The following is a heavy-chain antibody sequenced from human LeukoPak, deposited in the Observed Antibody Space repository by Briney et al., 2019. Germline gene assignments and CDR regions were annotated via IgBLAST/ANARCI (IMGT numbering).Heavy chain of an antibody. Sequence: SETLSLTCAVSGGSISSGGYSWSWIRQPPGKGLEWIGYIYYSGSTYYNPSLKSRVTISVDTSKNQFSLKLSSVTAADTAVYYCARDFEYCSGGSCYLNYYYYYMDVWGKGTTVTVSS. D-gene: IGHD2-15*01. CDR1: GGSISSGGYS. V-gene: IGHV4-30-4*07. J-gene: IGHJ6*03. CDR3: ARDFEYCSGGSCYLNYYYYYMDV. CDR2: IYYSGST.